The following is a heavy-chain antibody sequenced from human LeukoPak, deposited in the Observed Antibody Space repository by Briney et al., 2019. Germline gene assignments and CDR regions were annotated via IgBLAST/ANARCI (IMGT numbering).Heavy chain of an antibody. Sequence: GGSLRLSCTASGFTFSNYWMSWVRQAPGKGLEWVANIKQDGSEKNYVDSVKGRFTISRDNAKNSLYLQMNSLRAEDTGVYYCAKGLRTGVGPYMGYHYYMDVWGKGATVTVSS. D-gene: IGHD3-16*01. CDR3: AKGLRTGVGPYMGYHYYMDV. CDR1: GFTFSNYW. J-gene: IGHJ6*03. V-gene: IGHV3-7*03. CDR2: IKQDGSEK.